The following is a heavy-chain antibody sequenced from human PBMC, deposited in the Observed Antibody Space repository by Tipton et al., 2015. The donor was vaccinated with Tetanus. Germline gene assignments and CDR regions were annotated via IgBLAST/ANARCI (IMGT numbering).Heavy chain of an antibody. CDR3: AKEGAVAGTFDY. Sequence: SLRLSCAASGFTFSSYAMSWVRQAPGKGLEWVSGISGGGGRTYYADSVKGRFTISRDNSKNTLYLQMNSLRAEDTAVYYCAKEGAVAGTFDYWGQGTLVTVSS. CDR1: GFTFSSYA. CDR2: ISGGGGRT. J-gene: IGHJ4*02. D-gene: IGHD6-19*01. V-gene: IGHV3-23*01.